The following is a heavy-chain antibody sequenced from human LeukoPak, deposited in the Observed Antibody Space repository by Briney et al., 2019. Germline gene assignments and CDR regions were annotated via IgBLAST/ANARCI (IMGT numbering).Heavy chain of an antibody. Sequence: GGSLRLSCTAPGFPFNAYNIHWIRQSPGRGLEWVSFIRNDETEIHYADFAKGRFTISRDRSKNSVYLQMNSLGPDDTALYYCAKDEGQTPDYWGQGTLVTVSS. CDR1: GFPFNAYN. CDR3: AKDEGQTPDY. V-gene: IGHV3-30*02. J-gene: IGHJ4*02. CDR2: IRNDETEI.